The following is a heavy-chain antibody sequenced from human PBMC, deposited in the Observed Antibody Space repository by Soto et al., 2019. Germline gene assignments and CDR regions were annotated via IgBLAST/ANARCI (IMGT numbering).Heavy chain of an antibody. Sequence: PGGSLRLSCAASGFTFSGYSMHWIRQAPGKGLEWVAAVSSDGNTKFYADSLRGRLTISRDNSKNTLYLQVNYLAVEDTALYFCARELGTNFEIDSWGEGTLVTVSS. CDR1: GFTFSGYS. CDR3: ARELGTNFEIDS. J-gene: IGHJ5*02. V-gene: IGHV3-30-3*01. D-gene: IGHD3-3*01. CDR2: VSSDGNTK.